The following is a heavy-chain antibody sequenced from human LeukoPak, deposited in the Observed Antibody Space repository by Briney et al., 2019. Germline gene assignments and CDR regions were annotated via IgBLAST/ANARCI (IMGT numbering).Heavy chain of an antibody. V-gene: IGHV3-48*03. CDR3: ARDRTVLRYFDWLTHYYGMDV. Sequence: GGSLILSCAASGFTFSSYEMNWVRQAPGKGLEWVSYISSSGSTIYYADSVKGRFTISRDNAKNSLYLQMNSLRAEDTAVYYCARDRTVLRYFDWLTHYYGMDVWGQGTTVTVSS. J-gene: IGHJ6*02. CDR2: ISSSGSTI. D-gene: IGHD3-9*01. CDR1: GFTFSSYE.